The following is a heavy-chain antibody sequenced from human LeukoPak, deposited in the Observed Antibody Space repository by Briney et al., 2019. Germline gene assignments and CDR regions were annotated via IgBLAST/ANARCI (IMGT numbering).Heavy chain of an antibody. V-gene: IGHV3-74*01. D-gene: IGHD5-18*01. CDR1: GFTFSSYW. Sequence: GRSLRLSCGASGFTFSSYWMHWVRQAPGKGLVWVSRINTDGTTTDHADSVEGRFTISRDNAKNTLFLQMNSLRAEDTAVYYCARDPWGYRAGVLDFWGLGTLVTVSS. J-gene: IGHJ4*02. CDR2: INTDGTTT. CDR3: ARDPWGYRAGVLDF.